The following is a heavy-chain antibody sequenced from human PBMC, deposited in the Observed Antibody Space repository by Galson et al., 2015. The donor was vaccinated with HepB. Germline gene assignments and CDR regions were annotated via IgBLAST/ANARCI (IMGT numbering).Heavy chain of an antibody. J-gene: IGHJ4*02. CDR2: MYYSGST. D-gene: IGHD5-12*01. CDR1: GGSISSYY. Sequence: ETLSPTCTVSGGSISSYYWSSIRQPPGRGLEWIGSMYYSGSTNYNPSLKSRVTISVDTAKNPVALKMRPVTAADTAVYYCARWLPWPTYYFDYWGQGTLVTVSS. V-gene: IGHV4-59*01. CDR3: ARWLPWPTYYFDY.